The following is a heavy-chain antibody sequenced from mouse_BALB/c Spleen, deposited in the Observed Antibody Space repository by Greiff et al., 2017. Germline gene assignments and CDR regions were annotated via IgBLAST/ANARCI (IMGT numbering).Heavy chain of an antibody. V-gene: IGHV5-17*02. CDR1: GFTFSSFG. D-gene: IGHD4-1*01. J-gene: IGHJ2*01. CDR3: ARTGTDY. Sequence: EVKLVESGGDLVKPGGSRKLSCAASGFTFSSFGMHWVRQAPEKGLEWVAYISSGSSTIYYADTVKGRFTISRDNPKNTLFLQMTSLRSEDTAMYYCARTGTDYWGQGTTLTVSS. CDR2: ISSGSSTI.